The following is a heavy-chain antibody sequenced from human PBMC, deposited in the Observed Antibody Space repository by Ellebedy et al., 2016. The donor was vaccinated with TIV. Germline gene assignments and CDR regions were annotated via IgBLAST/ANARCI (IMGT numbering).Heavy chain of an antibody. CDR1: GYTFTGYY. J-gene: IGHJ5*02. CDR3: ARDVGGIAVAALWFDP. Sequence: ASVKVSXXASGYTFTGYYMHWVRQAPGQGLEWMGWINPNSGGTNYAQKFQGWVTMTRDTSISTAYMELSRLRSDDTAVYYCARDVGGIAVAALWFDPWGQGTLVTVSS. D-gene: IGHD6-19*01. V-gene: IGHV1-2*04. CDR2: INPNSGGT.